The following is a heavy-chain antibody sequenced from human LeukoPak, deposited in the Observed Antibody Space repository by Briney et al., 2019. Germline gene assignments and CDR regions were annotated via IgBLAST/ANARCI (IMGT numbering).Heavy chain of an antibody. CDR3: ARDSGYDSS. Sequence: SETLSLTCTVSGDSISSYFWSWIRQPAGKGLELIGRMYTSGNTIYNPSLKSRVSMSVDTSKNQLSLKVRSVTAADAAVYYCARDSGYDSSWGQGTLVTVSS. CDR1: GDSISSYF. CDR2: MYTSGNT. D-gene: IGHD5-12*01. V-gene: IGHV4-4*07. J-gene: IGHJ4*02.